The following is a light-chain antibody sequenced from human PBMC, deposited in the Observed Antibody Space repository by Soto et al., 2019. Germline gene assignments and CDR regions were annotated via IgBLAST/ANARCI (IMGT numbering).Light chain of an antibody. CDR3: QTWGTGIRV. J-gene: IGLJ2*01. Sequence: PVLTQSPSASASLGASVKLTCTLSSGHGSYAIAWHQQQPEKGPRYLMKLNSDGSHSKGDGIPDRFSGSSSGAERYLTISSLQSEDEADYYCQTWGTGIRVFGGGTKLTVL. CDR1: SGHGSYA. V-gene: IGLV4-69*01. CDR2: LNSDGSH.